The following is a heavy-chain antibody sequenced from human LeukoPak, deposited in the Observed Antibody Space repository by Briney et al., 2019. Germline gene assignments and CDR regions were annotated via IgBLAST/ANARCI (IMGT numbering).Heavy chain of an antibody. J-gene: IGHJ4*02. D-gene: IGHD3-22*01. CDR3: ASDSSGYSYFDY. Sequence: SETLSLTCTVSGVSISSSSYYWGWIRQPPGKGLEWIGSIYYSGSTYYNPSLKSRVTISVDTSKNQFSLKLSSVSAADTAVYYCASDSSGYSYFDYWGQGTLVTVSS. CDR2: IYYSGST. V-gene: IGHV4-39*07. CDR1: GVSISSSSYY.